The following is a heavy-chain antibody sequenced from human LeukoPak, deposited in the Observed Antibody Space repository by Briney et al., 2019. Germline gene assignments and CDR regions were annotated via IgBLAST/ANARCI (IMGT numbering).Heavy chain of an antibody. CDR1: GGSISSSSYY. CDR3: ANLGGAY. CDR2: IYYSGST. J-gene: IGHJ4*02. V-gene: IGHV4-39*07. Sequence: SETLSLTCTVSGGSISSSSYYWGWIRQPPGKGLEWIGSIYYSGSTYYNPSLKSRVTISVDTSKNQFSLKLSSVTAADTAVYYCANLGGAYWGQGTLVTVSS. D-gene: IGHD3-10*01.